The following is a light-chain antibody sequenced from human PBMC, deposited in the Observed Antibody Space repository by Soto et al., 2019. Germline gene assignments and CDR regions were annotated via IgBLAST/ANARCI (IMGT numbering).Light chain of an antibody. CDR3: QHYVTSSIT. J-gene: IGKJ5*01. CDR2: GAS. CDR1: QSVSSTS. Sequence: EVVLTQSPGTLSLSPGERVTILCLASQSVSSTSFAWYQQKPGQTPRLRIYGASSRATGTPDRISGGGSGTHFTLTISRLEPEDFAVYYCQHYVTSSITFGQGTRLEIK. V-gene: IGKV3-20*01.